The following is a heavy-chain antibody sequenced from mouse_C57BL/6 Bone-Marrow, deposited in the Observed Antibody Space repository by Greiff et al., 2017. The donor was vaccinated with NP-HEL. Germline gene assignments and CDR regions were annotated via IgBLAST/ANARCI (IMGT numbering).Heavy chain of an antibody. D-gene: IGHD4-1*01. Sequence: VQLKQSGPELVKPGASVKIPCKASGYTFTDYNMDWVKQSHGKSLEWIGDINPNNGGTTYNQKFKGKATLTVDKSSSTAYMELRSLTSEDSAVYYCARLGRFYFDYWGQGTTLTVSS. CDR2: INPNNGGT. V-gene: IGHV1-18*01. CDR1: GYTFTDYN. CDR3: ARLGRFYFDY. J-gene: IGHJ2*01.